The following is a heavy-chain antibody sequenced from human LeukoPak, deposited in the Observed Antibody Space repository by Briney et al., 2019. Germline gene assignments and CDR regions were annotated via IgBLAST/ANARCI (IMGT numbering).Heavy chain of an antibody. Sequence: ASVKVSCKASGYTFTGYYMHWVRQAPGQGLEWMGRINPDSGVTNYAQRFQGRVTMTRDTSISTAYMELSRLRSDDTAVFYCARDHSSSSYYYCMDVWGKGTTVTVSS. CDR3: ARDHSSSSYYYCMDV. CDR2: INPDSGVT. V-gene: IGHV1-2*06. J-gene: IGHJ6*03. D-gene: IGHD6-6*01. CDR1: GYTFTGYY.